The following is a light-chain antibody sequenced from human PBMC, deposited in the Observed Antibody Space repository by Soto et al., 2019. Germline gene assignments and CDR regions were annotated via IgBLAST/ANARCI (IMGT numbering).Light chain of an antibody. J-gene: IGLJ3*02. CDR1: SSDIGAYNY. Sequence: QSALTRPPSASGSPGQSVTISCTGTSSDIGAYNYVSWYQQHPGKAPKLMIHEVSKRPSGVPDRFSGSKSGNTASLTVSGLQAEDEADYYCSSYAGSNDRWVFGGGTQLTVL. CDR3: SSYAGSNDRWV. V-gene: IGLV2-8*01. CDR2: EVS.